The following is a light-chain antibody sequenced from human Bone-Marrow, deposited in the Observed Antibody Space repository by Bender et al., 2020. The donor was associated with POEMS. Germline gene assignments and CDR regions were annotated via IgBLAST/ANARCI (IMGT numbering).Light chain of an antibody. V-gene: IGLV2-14*03. CDR1: SSDVGAYNY. CDR2: DVS. J-gene: IGLJ3*02. Sequence: QSALTQPASVSGAPGQSITVSCTGTSSDVGAYNYVSWYQQHPGKAPKLMIYDVSNRPSGVSNRFSGSKSGNTASLAISGLQSEDEADYYCEVWDDSLNGWVFGGGTKLTVL. CDR3: EVWDDSLNGWV.